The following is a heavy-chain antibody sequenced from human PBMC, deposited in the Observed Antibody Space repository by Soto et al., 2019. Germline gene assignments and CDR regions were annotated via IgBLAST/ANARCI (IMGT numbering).Heavy chain of an antibody. CDR1: GGSFSGYY. J-gene: IGHJ6*02. D-gene: IGHD2-2*01. V-gene: IGHV4-34*01. CDR2: INHSGST. Sequence: SEXLSLTCAVYGGSFSGYYWSWIRQPPGKGLEWIGEINHSGSTNYNPSLKSRVTISVDTSKNQFSLKLSSVTAADTAVYYCAREGVVPAAITGYYYYGMDVWGQGTTVTVSS. CDR3: AREGVVPAAITGYYYYGMDV.